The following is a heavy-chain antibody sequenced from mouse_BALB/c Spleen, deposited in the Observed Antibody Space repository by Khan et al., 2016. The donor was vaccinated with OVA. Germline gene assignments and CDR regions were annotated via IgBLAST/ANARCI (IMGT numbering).Heavy chain of an antibody. CDR3: ARAGYGGFDY. CDR2: ISDDGSYT. CDR1: GFTFSDYY. Sequence: EVELVESGGGLVKPGGSLKLSCAASGFTFSDYYMYWVRQTPEKRLEWVATISDDGSYTYYPDSVKGRVTISRDNAKNNLYLDMRSMESEDTAMYYCARAGYGGFDYWGQGTLVTVSA. J-gene: IGHJ3*01. D-gene: IGHD1-1*02. V-gene: IGHV5-4*02.